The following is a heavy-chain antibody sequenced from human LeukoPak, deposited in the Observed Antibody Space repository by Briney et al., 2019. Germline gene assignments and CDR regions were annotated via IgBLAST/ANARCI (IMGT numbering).Heavy chain of an antibody. CDR3: ARGVVTQRYYMDV. Sequence: PSETLSLTCTVSVDSLNSGSYYWTWIRQTAGKGLEWIGRIYYSANTNYNPSLRSRVTISVDTSKNQFSLNVHPLTAADTAVYFCARGVVTQRYYMDVWGRGTTVIVSS. D-gene: IGHD3-22*01. CDR1: VDSLNSGSYY. CDR2: IYYSANT. V-gene: IGHV4-61*02. J-gene: IGHJ6*03.